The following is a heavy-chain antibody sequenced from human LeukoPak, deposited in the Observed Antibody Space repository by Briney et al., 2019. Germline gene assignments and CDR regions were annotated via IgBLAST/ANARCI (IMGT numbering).Heavy chain of an antibody. Sequence: GGSLRLSCATSGFTFNIYWMQWVRQVPGKGLVWVSRIDSNGGGATYADSVKGRFTTSRDDGNNTMYLQMNSLRAEDTAIYYCARAKYSSRWSLDYWGQGALVTVSS. CDR1: GFTFNIYW. CDR2: IDSNGGGA. J-gene: IGHJ4*02. CDR3: ARAKYSSRWSLDY. D-gene: IGHD6-13*01. V-gene: IGHV3-74*03.